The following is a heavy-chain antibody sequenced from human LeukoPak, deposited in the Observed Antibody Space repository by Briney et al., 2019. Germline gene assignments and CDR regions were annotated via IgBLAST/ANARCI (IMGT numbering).Heavy chain of an antibody. D-gene: IGHD3-22*01. CDR2: ISSSSSTI. CDR1: GFTFSSYS. V-gene: IGHV3-48*04. J-gene: IGHJ4*02. CDR3: ARAGDYYDSSGYPY. Sequence: PGGSLRLSCAASGFTFSSYSMNWVRQAPGKGLEWVSYISSSSSTIYYADSVKGRFTISRDNAKNSLYLQMNSLRAEDTAVYYCARAGDYYDSSGYPYWGQGTLVTVSS.